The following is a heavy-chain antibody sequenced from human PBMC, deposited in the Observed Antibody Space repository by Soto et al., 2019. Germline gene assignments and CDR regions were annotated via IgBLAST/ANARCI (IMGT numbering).Heavy chain of an antibody. CDR2: ISSSSSYI. CDR3: ARDRYCSSTSCYGHAFDI. J-gene: IGHJ3*02. Sequence: GGSLRLSCAASGFTFSSYSMNWVRQAPGKGLEWVSSISSSSSYIYYADSVKGRFTISRDNAKNSLYLQMNSLRAEDTAVYYCARDRYCSSTSCYGHAFDIWGQGTMVTVSS. CDR1: GFTFSSYS. V-gene: IGHV3-21*01. D-gene: IGHD2-2*01.